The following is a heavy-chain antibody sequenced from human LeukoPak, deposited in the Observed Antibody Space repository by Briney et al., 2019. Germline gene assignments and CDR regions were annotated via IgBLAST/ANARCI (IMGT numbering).Heavy chain of an antibody. D-gene: IGHD3-22*01. CDR3: ASGYYYDSSGYVDAFDI. Sequence: SETLSLTCTVSGGSISSYYWSWIRQPPGKGLEWIGYIYYSGSTNYNPSLKSRVTISVDTSKNQFSLKLSSVTAADTAVYYCASGYYYDSSGYVDAFDIWGQGTKVTVSS. V-gene: IGHV4-59*01. J-gene: IGHJ3*02. CDR2: IYYSGST. CDR1: GGSISSYY.